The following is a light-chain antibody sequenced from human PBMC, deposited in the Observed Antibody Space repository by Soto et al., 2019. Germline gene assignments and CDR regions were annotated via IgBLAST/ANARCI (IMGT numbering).Light chain of an antibody. CDR3: QQYDNLPLT. CDR2: DAS. J-gene: IGKJ4*01. V-gene: IGKV1-33*01. CDR1: QGISTY. Sequence: DIQMTQSPSSLSASVEDRVIITCRASQGISTYLNWYQQRPGKAPKLLIYDASNLETGVPSRFSGSGSGTDFTFTISSLQPEDIATYYCQQYDNLPLTFGGGTKVDIK.